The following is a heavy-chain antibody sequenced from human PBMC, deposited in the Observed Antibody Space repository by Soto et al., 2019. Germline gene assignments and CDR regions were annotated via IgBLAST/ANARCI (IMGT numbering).Heavy chain of an antibody. J-gene: IGHJ5*02. D-gene: IGHD6-19*01. V-gene: IGHV3-48*02. CDR1: GFTFNSYS. Sequence: QSGGSLRLSCAASGFTFNSYSMNWVRQAPGKGLEWVSYISSSSTTKYYTDSVKGRFTISRDNAKNSLYLQMNSLRDDDTAVYYCARPSSGWENLFAPWGQGTLVTVSS. CDR2: ISSSSTTK. CDR3: ARPSSGWENLFAP.